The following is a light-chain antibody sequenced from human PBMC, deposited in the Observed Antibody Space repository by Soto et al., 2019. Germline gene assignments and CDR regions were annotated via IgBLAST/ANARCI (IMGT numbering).Light chain of an antibody. Sequence: DIQMTQSPSSLSASVGDRVTITCQASQDISNYLNWYQQKPGKAPKLLIYDASNLETGVPSRFSGSGNGIEFTITISRLQPVYIAIYYRQKYDNLPRITFGQGTRQEIK. J-gene: IGKJ5*01. CDR1: QDISNY. CDR3: QKYDNLPRIT. V-gene: IGKV1-33*01. CDR2: DAS.